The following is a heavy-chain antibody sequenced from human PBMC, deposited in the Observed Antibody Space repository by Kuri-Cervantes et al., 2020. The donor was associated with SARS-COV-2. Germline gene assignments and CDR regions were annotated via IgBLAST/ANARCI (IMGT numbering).Heavy chain of an antibody. CDR2: IYYSGST. CDR3: ARDLSAGPNWFDP. D-gene: IGHD6-13*01. V-gene: IGHV4-39*07. J-gene: IGHJ5*02. Sequence: GSLRLSCTVSGGSISSSSYYWGWIRQPPGKGLEWIGSIYYSGSTYYNPSLKSRVTISVDTSKNQFSLKLSSVTAADTAVYYCARDLSAGPNWFDPWGQGTLVTVSS. CDR1: GGSISSSSYY.